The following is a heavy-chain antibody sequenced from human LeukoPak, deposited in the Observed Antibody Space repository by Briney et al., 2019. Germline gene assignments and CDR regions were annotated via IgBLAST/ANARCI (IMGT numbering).Heavy chain of an antibody. CDR2: INPNSGGT. CDR3: ASNIVVAYDAFDI. D-gene: IGHD2-2*01. V-gene: IGHV1-2*02. Sequence: ASVKVSCKASGYTFTGYYMHWVRQAPGQGLEGMGWINPNSGGTNYAQKFQGRVTMTRDTSTSTAYMELSRLRSDDTAVYYCASNIVVAYDAFDIWGQGTMVTVSS. J-gene: IGHJ3*02. CDR1: GYTFTGYY.